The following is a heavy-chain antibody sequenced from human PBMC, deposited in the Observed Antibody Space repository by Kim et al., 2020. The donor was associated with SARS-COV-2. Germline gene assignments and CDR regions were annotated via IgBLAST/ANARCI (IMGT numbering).Heavy chain of an antibody. Sequence: GGSLRLSCAASGFTFSSYAMHWVRQAPGKGLEWVAVISYDGSNKYYADSVKGRFTISRENSKNTLYLQMNSLRAEDTAVYYCARDMMNCSSTSCFNYYYYGMDVWGQGTAVTVSS. CDR3: ARDMMNCSSTSCFNYYYYGMDV. CDR2: ISYDGSNK. V-gene: IGHV3-30-3*01. J-gene: IGHJ6*02. CDR1: GFTFSSYA. D-gene: IGHD2-2*01.